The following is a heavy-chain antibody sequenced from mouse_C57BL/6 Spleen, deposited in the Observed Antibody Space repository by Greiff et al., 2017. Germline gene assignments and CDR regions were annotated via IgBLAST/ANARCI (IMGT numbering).Heavy chain of an antibody. V-gene: IGHV1-64*01. CDR3: ARSLITTVVATDWYFDV. D-gene: IGHD1-1*01. CDR1: GYTFTSYW. J-gene: IGHJ1*03. CDR2: IHPNSGST. Sequence: QVQLQQPGAELVKPGASVKLSCKASGYTFTSYWMHWVKQRPGQGLEWIGMIHPNSGSTNYNEKFKSKATLTVDKSSSTAYMQLSSLTSEDSAVYYSARSLITTVVATDWYFDVWGTGTTVTVSS.